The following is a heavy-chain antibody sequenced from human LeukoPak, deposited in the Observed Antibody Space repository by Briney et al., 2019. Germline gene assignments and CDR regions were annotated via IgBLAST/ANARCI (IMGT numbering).Heavy chain of an antibody. Sequence: PGGSLRLSCTASGFTFSSYEMNWVRQAPGKGLEWVSYISSSGSTIYYADSVKGRFTISRDNAKNSLYLQMNSLRAEDTAVYYCARGARGSSSWYYWFDPWGQGTLVTVSS. CDR3: ARGARGSSSWYYWFDP. V-gene: IGHV3-48*03. CDR1: GFTFSSYE. D-gene: IGHD6-13*01. J-gene: IGHJ5*02. CDR2: ISSSGSTI.